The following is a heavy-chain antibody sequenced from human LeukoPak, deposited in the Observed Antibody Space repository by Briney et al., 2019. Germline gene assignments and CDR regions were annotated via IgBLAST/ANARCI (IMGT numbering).Heavy chain of an antibody. D-gene: IGHD2-2*01. V-gene: IGHV4-59*01. CDR1: GGSIGSYY. CDR3: ARDCSSTSCWGMYV. Sequence: SETLSLTCTVSGGSIGSYYWSWIRQPPGKGREWIGYIYYSGSTNYNPSLKSRVTISVDTSKNQFSLKLSSVTAADTAVYYCARDCSSTSCWGMYVWCQGTTVTVSS. CDR2: IYYSGST. J-gene: IGHJ6*02.